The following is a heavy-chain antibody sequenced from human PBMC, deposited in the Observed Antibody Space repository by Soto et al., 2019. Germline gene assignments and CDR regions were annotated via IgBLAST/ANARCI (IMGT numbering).Heavy chain of an antibody. V-gene: IGHV1-3*01. D-gene: IGHD2-2*01. CDR1: GYTFTSYA. CDR2: INAGNGNT. Sequence: ASVKVSCKAPGYTFTSYAMHWVRQAPGQRLEWMGWINAGNGNTKYSQKFQGRVTITRDTSASTAYMELSSLRSEDTAVYYCAVVPAAMGLGFDIWGQGTMVTVSS. J-gene: IGHJ3*02. CDR3: AVVPAAMGLGFDI.